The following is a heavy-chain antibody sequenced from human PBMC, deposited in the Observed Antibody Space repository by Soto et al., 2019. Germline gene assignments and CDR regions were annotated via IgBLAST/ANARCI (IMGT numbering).Heavy chain of an antibody. CDR2: ISSSGSTM. Sequence: GGSLRLSCAASGFTFSSYEMNWVRQAPGKGLEWVSYISSSGSTMYYADSVKGRFTISRDNAKNSLYLQMNSLRAEDTAVYYCARDSRYYDSSDYFDYWRQRTLVTVSS. D-gene: IGHD3-22*01. V-gene: IGHV3-48*03. CDR1: GFTFSSYE. J-gene: IGHJ4*02. CDR3: ARDSRYYDSSDYFDY.